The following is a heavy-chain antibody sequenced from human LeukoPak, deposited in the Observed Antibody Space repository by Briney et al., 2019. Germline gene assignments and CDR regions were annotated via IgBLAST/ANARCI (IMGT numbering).Heavy chain of an antibody. CDR1: GFTFSSYG. D-gene: IGHD2-2*01. Sequence: PGGSLRLACAASGFTFSSYGMHWVRHAPGKELEWVAFIRYDGSNKYYADSVEGRFTISRDNSKNTLYLQMNSLRAEDTAVYYCAKDSHCSSTSCYAMGAFDIWGQGTMVTVSS. V-gene: IGHV3-30*02. CDR3: AKDSHCSSTSCYAMGAFDI. CDR2: IRYDGSNK. J-gene: IGHJ3*02.